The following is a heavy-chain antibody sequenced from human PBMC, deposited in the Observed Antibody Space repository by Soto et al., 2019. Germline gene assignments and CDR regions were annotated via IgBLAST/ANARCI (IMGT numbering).Heavy chain of an antibody. CDR1: GFTFSSYS. CDR2: ISSSSSTI. D-gene: IGHD3-10*01. CDR3: ANLGVSDAFDI. V-gene: IGHV3-48*01. J-gene: IGHJ3*02. Sequence: GGSLRLSCAASGFTFSSYSMNWVRQAPGKGLEWVSYISSSSSTIYYADSVKGRFTISRDNAKNSLYLQMNSMRAEDTAVYYCANLGVSDAFDIWGQGTMVTVSS.